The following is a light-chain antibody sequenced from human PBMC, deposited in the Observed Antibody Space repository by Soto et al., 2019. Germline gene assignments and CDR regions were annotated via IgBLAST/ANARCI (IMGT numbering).Light chain of an antibody. CDR2: AIS. V-gene: IGKV1-39*01. Sequence: DIQMTQSPSSLSASVGDGVTITCRASQKINNYLNWYQQKPGKAPQVLIYAISRLEGGVPSRFSGSGSGTDFTLTITSLQPEDFATYYCQQSFSIQYTFGQGTKLEI. CDR1: QKINNY. J-gene: IGKJ2*01. CDR3: QQSFSIQYT.